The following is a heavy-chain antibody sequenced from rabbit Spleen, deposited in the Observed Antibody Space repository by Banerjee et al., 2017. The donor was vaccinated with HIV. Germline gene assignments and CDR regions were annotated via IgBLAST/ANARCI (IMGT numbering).Heavy chain of an antibody. Sequence: QEQLEESGGDLVKPEGSLTLTCTASGFSFSSGYDMCWVRQAPGKGLEWIGCLYSGIDYTYYASWAKGRFTISKTSSTTVTLQMTSLTVADTATYFCARDSAGREDFNLWGQGTLVTVS. CDR2: LYSGIDYT. V-gene: IGHV1S45*01. CDR1: GFSFSSGYD. J-gene: IGHJ4*01. CDR3: ARDSAGREDFNL. D-gene: IGHD4-2*01.